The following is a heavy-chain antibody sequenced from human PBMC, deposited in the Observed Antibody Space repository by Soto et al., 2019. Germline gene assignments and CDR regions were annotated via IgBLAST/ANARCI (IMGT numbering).Heavy chain of an antibody. Sequence: QVQLVQSGAEVKKPGSSVKVSCKASGGTFSNYAISWVRQAPGQGLEWMGGIIPIFGTANYAQKFQGRVTINADESTRTAYMELSSLRSEDTAIYYCAVGSVDIVPTGMKPFDPWGQGTLVTVSS. CDR3: AVGSVDIVPTGMKPFDP. J-gene: IGHJ5*02. CDR1: GGTFSNYA. D-gene: IGHD5-12*01. CDR2: IIPIFGTA. V-gene: IGHV1-69*12.